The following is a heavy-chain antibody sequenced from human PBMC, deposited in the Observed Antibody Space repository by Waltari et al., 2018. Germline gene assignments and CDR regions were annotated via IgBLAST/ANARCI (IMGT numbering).Heavy chain of an antibody. J-gene: IGHJ4*02. V-gene: IGHV4-31*03. Sequence: QVQLQESVPGLVKPSQTLSLTCTGHGVSISIGGYYSNWIRQHPGKGLEWIGYIYYSGSTSYNPSLRSRVIISVDTSKNQFSLKLTSVTAADTALYYCARTSAAGSTWFDYWGQGTPVTVSS. D-gene: IGHD6-13*01. CDR1: GVSISIGGYY. CDR2: IYYSGST. CDR3: ARTSAAGSTWFDY.